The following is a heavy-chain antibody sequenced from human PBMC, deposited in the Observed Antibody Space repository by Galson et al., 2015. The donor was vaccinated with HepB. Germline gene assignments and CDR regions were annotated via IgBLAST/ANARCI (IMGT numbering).Heavy chain of an antibody. CDR3: ARGPTSIDY. J-gene: IGHJ4*02. CDR2: ISMSGGST. D-gene: IGHD2-2*01. CDR1: GFTFRRLG. Sequence: SLRLSCATSGFTFRRLGMTWVRQAAGKGLECVAAISMSGGSTDYADSVKGRFTISRDNSNNMLYLQMNNLRVEDTAVYYCARGPTSIDYWGQGPQVSVSS. V-gene: IGHV3-23*01.